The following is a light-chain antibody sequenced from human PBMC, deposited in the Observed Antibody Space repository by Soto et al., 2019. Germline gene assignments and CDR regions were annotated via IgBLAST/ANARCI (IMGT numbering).Light chain of an antibody. V-gene: IGLV3-9*01. J-gene: IGLJ2*01. CDR2: RDN. Sequence: SYELTQPLSVSVALGQTARIPCGGNNIGSKNVHWYQQKPGQAPVLVIYRDNNRPSGIPERFSGSNSGNTASLTISRAQAGDEADYYCQVWDSSTVVFGGGTKVTVL. CDR1: NIGSKN. CDR3: QVWDSSTVV.